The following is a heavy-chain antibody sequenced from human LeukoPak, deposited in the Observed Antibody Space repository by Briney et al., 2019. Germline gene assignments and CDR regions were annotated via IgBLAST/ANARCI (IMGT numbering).Heavy chain of an antibody. CDR2: IKSKTDVGTT. CDR1: GFTFSNAW. Sequence: PGGSLRLSCAASGFTFSNAWMSWVRQAPGKGLEWVGRIKSKTDVGTTDYAAPVKGRFTISRDDSKNTLYLQMNSLKTEDTAVYYCTTDVWGTQYYDFWSGYYNAYWGQGTLVTVSS. D-gene: IGHD3-3*01. J-gene: IGHJ4*02. V-gene: IGHV3-15*01. CDR3: TTDVWGTQYYDFWSGYYNAY.